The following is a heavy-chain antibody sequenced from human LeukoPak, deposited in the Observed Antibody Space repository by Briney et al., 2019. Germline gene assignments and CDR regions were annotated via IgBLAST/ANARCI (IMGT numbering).Heavy chain of an antibody. CDR1: EFIFIGYW. D-gene: IGHD6-13*01. J-gene: IGHJ4*02. Sequence: GGCVRDSCPATEFIFIGYWLNWLRPARGKEMDGVDNIKQDGSEKQYVDSVRGRFTISRDNAKNSLYLQMNSLRVEDTAVYYCARDGFVEAADYWGQGTLVTVSS. V-gene: IGHV3-7*01. CDR3: ARDGFVEAADY. CDR2: IKQDGSEK.